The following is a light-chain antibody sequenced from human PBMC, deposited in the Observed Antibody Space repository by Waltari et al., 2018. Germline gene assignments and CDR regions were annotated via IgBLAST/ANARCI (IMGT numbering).Light chain of an antibody. CDR1: SSAVGSYNL. Sequence: QSDLTQPASVSGSPGQSLTISCPGTSSAVGSYNLVWWYQHHPGKVPKLLIYEVTKRPSGVSHRFPGSKSGTTASLTVSGLQAENEGNYYCCSYVRNKSAVFGGGTLLTVL. V-gene: IGLV2-23*02. J-gene: IGLJ2*01. CDR3: CSYVRNKSAV. CDR2: EVT.